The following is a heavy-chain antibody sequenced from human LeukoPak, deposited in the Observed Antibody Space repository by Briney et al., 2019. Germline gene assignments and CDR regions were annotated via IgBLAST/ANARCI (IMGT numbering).Heavy chain of an antibody. Sequence: KPSETPSLTCTVSGGSISSYYWSWIRQPPGKGLEWIGYIYYSGSTNYNPSLKSRVTISVDTSKNQFSLKLSSVTAADTAVYYCARDLGSTSHYMDYWGQGTLVTVSS. CDR1: GGSISSYY. CDR3: ARDLGSTSHYMDY. J-gene: IGHJ4*02. D-gene: IGHD2-2*01. V-gene: IGHV4-59*01. CDR2: IYYSGST.